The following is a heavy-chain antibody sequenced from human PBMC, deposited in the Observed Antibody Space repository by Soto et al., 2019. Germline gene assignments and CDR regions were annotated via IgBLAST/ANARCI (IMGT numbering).Heavy chain of an antibody. CDR1: GGSISTYY. J-gene: IGHJ5*02. V-gene: IGHV4-59*08. Sequence: SETLSLTCTVSGGSISTYYWSWIRRPPGKGLEWIGYIYSSGSTNYNPSLESRVTISVDTSKNQFSLKLNSVTAADTAVYYCARHLYGSGIYAFFDPWGQGILVTVSS. CDR3: ARHLYGSGIYAFFDP. CDR2: IYSSGST. D-gene: IGHD3-10*01.